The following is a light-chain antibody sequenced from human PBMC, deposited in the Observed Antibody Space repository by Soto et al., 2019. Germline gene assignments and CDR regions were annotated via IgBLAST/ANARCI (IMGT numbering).Light chain of an antibody. Sequence: QSALPQPASVSGSPGQSITISCTGTSSDVGGYNYVSWYQQHPGKAPKLMIYDVSNRPSGVSNRFSGSKSVNTASLTISGLQAEDEAEYYCSSYTSSSTVVFGGGTKLTVL. CDR1: SSDVGGYNY. J-gene: IGLJ2*01. CDR3: SSYTSSSTVV. V-gene: IGLV2-14*01. CDR2: DVS.